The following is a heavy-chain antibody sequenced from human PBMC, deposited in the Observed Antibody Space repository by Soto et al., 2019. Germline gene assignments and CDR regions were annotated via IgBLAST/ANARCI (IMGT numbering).Heavy chain of an antibody. CDR2: ISYDENNK. CDR1: GFSFSTYA. Sequence: QVQLVESGGGVVLPGGSLRLSCAASGFSFSTYAIHWVRQPPGKGLEWVAVISYDENNKGYADSVKGRFTISRDNSRNTLNLKMDSLRTEDTAVYYCVRGAGLAAGGAHFYSGMDVWGQGTAVTVSS. D-gene: IGHD6-13*01. J-gene: IGHJ6*02. V-gene: IGHV3-30-3*01. CDR3: VRGAGLAAGGAHFYSGMDV.